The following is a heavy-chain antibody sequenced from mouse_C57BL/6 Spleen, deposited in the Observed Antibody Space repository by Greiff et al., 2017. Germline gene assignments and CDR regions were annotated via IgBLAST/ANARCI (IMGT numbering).Heavy chain of an antibody. CDR2: IRLKSDNYAT. J-gene: IGHJ2*01. D-gene: IGHD1-1*01. V-gene: IGHV6-3*01. CDR3: THITTVVASDY. Sequence: EVKLQESGGGLVQPGGSMKLSCVASGFTFSNYWMNWVRQSPEKGLEWVAQIRLKSDNYATNYAESVKGRFTISRDDSKSSVYLQMNNLRAEDTGIYYCTHITTVVASDYWGQGTTLTVSS. CDR1: GFTFSNYW.